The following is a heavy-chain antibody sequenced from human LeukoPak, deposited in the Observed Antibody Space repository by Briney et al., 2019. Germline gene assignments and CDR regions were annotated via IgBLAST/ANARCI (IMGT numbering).Heavy chain of an antibody. Sequence: KPSETLSLTCAVYGGSFSGYYWSWIRQPPGKGLEWIGEINHSGSTNYNPSLKSRVTISVDTSKNQFSLKLSSVTAADTAVYYCARGRVARRYYDSSSEYFQHWGQDTLVTVSS. CDR2: INHSGST. CDR1: GGSFSGYY. V-gene: IGHV4-34*01. D-gene: IGHD3-22*01. J-gene: IGHJ1*01. CDR3: ARGRVARRYYDSSSEYFQH.